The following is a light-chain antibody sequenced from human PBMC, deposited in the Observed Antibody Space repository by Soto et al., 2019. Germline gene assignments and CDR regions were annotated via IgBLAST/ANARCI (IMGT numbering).Light chain of an antibody. J-gene: IGLJ3*02. CDR1: SGHSSYS. V-gene: IGLV4-69*01. Sequence: QPVLTQSPSASASLGASVKLTCTLSSGHSSYSIAWHQQQPEKGPRYLMKLDTDGSHTKGDAIPDRFSGSSSGAERYLTISSHQSEEEADDYCQTCGTGIHGVFGGGTKLTVL. CDR3: QTCGTGIHGV. CDR2: LDTDGSH.